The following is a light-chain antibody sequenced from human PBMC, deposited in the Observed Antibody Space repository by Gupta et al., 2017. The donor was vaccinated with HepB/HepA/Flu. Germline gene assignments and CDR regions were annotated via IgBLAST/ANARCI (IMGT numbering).Light chain of an antibody. CDR1: SCNIGAGDE. J-gene: IGLJ1*01. V-gene: IGLV1-40*01. CDR3: QSYDSSLTGLYV. Sequence: QSVLPQPPSVSVAPAQRVTISCIGSSCNIGAGDEVHWYQQLPGTAPKLIIDGNDNRRAGVTDRCADSKSGISASLGITGVQADDEDDYYCQSYDSSLTGLYVFGPGTKVTVL. CDR2: GND.